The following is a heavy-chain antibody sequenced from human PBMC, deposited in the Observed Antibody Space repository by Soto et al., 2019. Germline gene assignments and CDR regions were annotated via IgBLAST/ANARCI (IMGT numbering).Heavy chain of an antibody. CDR2: IYPGDSDT. J-gene: IGHJ4*02. CDR3: ARRLSPLGPYYFDY. V-gene: IGHV5-51*01. Sequence: PGESLKISCKGSGYSFTTYWIAWVRQMPGKGLEWMGIIYPGDSDTRYSPSFQGQVTISADKSISTAYLQWSSLKASDTAMYYCARRLSPLGPYYFDYWGQGTLVTVSS. CDR1: GYSFTTYW.